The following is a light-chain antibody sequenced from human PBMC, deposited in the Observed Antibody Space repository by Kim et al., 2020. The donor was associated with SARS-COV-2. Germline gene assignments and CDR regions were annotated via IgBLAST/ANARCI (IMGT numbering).Light chain of an antibody. CDR1: QSISNY. CDR2: AAS. J-gene: IGKJ2*01. V-gene: IGKV1-39*01. CDR3: QQSYSTPYT. Sequence: DIQMTQSPSSLSASVGDRVTITCRASQSISNYLNWYQQKPGKAPKLLIYAASSFQSGVPSSFSGSGSGTDFTLTISSLQPEDFATYYCQQSYSTPYTFGQGTKLEIK.